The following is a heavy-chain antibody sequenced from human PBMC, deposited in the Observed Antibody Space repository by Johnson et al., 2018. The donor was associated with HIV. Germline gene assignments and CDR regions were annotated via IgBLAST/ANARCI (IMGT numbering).Heavy chain of an antibody. CDR2: ISYDGSNK. V-gene: IGHV3-30*04. CDR1: GFTFSSYA. CDR3: GKVSGGGLLAGAFDI. D-gene: IGHD3-10*01. Sequence: QVQLVESWGGVVQPGGSLRLSCAASGFTFSSYAMHWFRQAPGKGLEWVAVISYDGSNKYYADSVKGRFTISRDNSKNTLYLQMNSLRAEDTAVSYCGKVSGGGLLAGAFDIWGQGTMVTVSS. J-gene: IGHJ3*02.